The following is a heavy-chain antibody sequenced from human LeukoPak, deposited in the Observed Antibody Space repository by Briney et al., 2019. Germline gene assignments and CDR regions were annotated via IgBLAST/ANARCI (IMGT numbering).Heavy chain of an antibody. D-gene: IGHD3-22*01. CDR2: ISAYNGNT. V-gene: IGHV1-18*01. CDR1: GYTFTSYG. CDR3: ARTSDSSGYLFDDY. J-gene: IGHJ4*02. Sequence: ASVKDSCKASGYTFTSYGISWVRQAPGQGLEWMGWISAYNGNTNYPQKLQGRVTKTTDTSTSTAYMELRSLRADDTAVYYCARTSDSSGYLFDDYWGQGTLVTVSS.